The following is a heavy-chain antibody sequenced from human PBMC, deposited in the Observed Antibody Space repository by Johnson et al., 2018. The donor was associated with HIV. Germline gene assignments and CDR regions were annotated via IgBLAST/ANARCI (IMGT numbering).Heavy chain of an antibody. J-gene: IGHJ3*02. D-gene: IGHD6-13*01. CDR2: ISSGGDT. CDR3: VRPAAAGRDDAFDI. V-gene: IGHV3-66*01. Sequence: EQLVESGGGLVQPGGSLRLSCVVSGFTVSSNYITWVRQAPGKGLEWVSVISSGGDTYYADSVKDRFTISRDNSKNTLYLQMNSLRAEDTAVYYCVRPAAAGRDDAFDIWGQGTMVTVSS. CDR1: GFTVSSNY.